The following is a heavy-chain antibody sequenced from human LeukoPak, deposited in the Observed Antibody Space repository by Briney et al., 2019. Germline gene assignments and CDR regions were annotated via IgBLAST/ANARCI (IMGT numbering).Heavy chain of an antibody. V-gene: IGHV3-74*01. CDR2: INSDGSST. D-gene: IGHD3-9*01. J-gene: IGHJ4*02. CDR3: AKWGDYDILTGYYDSDY. CDR1: GFTFSSYW. Sequence: GGSLRLSCAASGFTFSSYWMHWVRQAPGKGLVWVSRINSDGSSTTYADSVKGRFTIYRDNAKNTLYLQMNSLRAEDTAVYYCAKWGDYDILTGYYDSDYWGQGTLVTVSS.